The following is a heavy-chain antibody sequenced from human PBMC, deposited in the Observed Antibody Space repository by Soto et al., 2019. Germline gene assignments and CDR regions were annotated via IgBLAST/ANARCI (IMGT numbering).Heavy chain of an antibody. CDR3: AKPFSTFRSSYIDY. CDR1: GFTFSDFY. CDR2: ISDDGYTI. J-gene: IGHJ4*02. Sequence: GGSLRLSCATSGFTFSDFYMSWVRQAPGKGPEWVSYISDDGYTIYYADSVKGRFTISRDNAKNSLDLQMTNLRAEDTAVYYCAKPFSTFRSSYIDYWSQGNLQTVSS. D-gene: IGHD3-22*01. V-gene: IGHV3-11*01.